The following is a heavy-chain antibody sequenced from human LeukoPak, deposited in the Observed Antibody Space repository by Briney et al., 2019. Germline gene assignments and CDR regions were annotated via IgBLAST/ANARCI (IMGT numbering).Heavy chain of an antibody. V-gene: IGHV3-23*01. D-gene: IGHD2-15*01. CDR2: ISGSGGST. CDR3: AKGYCSGGSCGTDY. J-gene: IGHJ4*02. CDR1: GFTFSSYA. Sequence: AGGSLRLSCAASGFTFSSYAMSWVRQAPGKGLEWVSVISGSGGSTYYADSVKGRFTISRDNSKNTLYLQMNSLRAEDTAVYYCAKGYCSGGSCGTDYWGQGTLVTVSS.